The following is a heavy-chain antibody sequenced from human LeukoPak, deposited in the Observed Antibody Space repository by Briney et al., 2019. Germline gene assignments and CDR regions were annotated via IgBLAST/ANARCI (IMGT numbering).Heavy chain of an antibody. D-gene: IGHD2-15*01. V-gene: IGHV1-8*01. CDR1: GYTFTSYD. CDR3: ARFSVVAYYMDV. CDR2: MNPNSGNT. J-gene: IGHJ6*03. Sequence: EASVKVSCKASGYTFTSYDINWVRQAIGQGLEWMGWMNPNSGNTGYAQKFRGRVTMTRSTSISTAYMELSSLRSEDTAVYYCARFSVVAYYMDVWGKGTTVTVSS.